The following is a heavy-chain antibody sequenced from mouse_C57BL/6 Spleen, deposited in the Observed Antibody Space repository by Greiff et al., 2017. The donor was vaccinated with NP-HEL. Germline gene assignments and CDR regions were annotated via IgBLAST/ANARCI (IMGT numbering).Heavy chain of an antibody. CDR2: IWSGGST. V-gene: IGHV2-2*01. CDR1: GFSLTSYG. J-gene: IGHJ4*01. CDR3: ARIGMITPYYAMDY. Sequence: QVQLKESGPGLVQPSQSLSITCTVSGFSLTSYGVHWVRQSPGKGLEWLGVIWSGGSTDYNAAFISRLSISKDNSKSQVFFKMNSLQADDTAIYYCARIGMITPYYAMDYWGQGTSVTVSS. D-gene: IGHD2-4*01.